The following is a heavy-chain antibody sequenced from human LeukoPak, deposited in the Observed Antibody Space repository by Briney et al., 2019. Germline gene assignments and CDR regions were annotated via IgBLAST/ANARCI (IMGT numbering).Heavy chain of an antibody. Sequence: GGSLRLSCAASGFTFSSYAMSWVRQAPGKGLEWVSAISGSGGSTYYADSVKGRFTISRDNSKNTLYLQMNSLRAEDTAVYYCARDLRGDYDFWSGRFPIDWGRGTLVTVPS. D-gene: IGHD3-3*01. CDR2: ISGSGGST. CDR3: ARDLRGDYDFWSGRFPID. CDR1: GFTFSSYA. J-gene: IGHJ4*02. V-gene: IGHV3-23*01.